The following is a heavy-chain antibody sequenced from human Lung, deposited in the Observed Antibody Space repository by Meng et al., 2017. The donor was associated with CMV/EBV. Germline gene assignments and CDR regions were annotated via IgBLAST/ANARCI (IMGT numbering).Heavy chain of an antibody. D-gene: IGHD5-24*01. CDR2: IYPGDSDT. J-gene: IGHJ4*02. Sequence: SCKASGYRCTNYWIGWVRQMPGKGLEWMGIIYPGDSDTRYSPSLQGQVTISADKSITTAYLQWSSLKASDTAMYYCAKLNGQMAAHYWGQGTLVTVSS. CDR1: GYRCTNYW. V-gene: IGHV5-51*01. CDR3: AKLNGQMAAHY.